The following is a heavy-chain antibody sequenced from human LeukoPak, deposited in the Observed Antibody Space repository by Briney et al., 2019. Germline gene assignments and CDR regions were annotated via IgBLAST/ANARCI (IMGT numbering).Heavy chain of an antibody. CDR2: IYHSGST. J-gene: IGHJ4*02. CDR1: GGSFSGYY. Sequence: PSETLSLTCAVYGGSFSGYYWSWIRQPPGKGLEWIGYIYHSGSTYYNPSLKSRVTISVDRSKNQFSLKLSSVTAADTAVYYCARADVWFGEIGRFDYWGQGTLVTVSS. D-gene: IGHD3-10*01. CDR3: ARADVWFGEIGRFDY. V-gene: IGHV4-30-2*01.